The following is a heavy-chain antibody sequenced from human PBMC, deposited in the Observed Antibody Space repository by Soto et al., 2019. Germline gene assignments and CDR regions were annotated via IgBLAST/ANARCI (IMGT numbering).Heavy chain of an antibody. Sequence: SVKVSCKAPGGTFSSYAISWVRQAPGQGLEWMGGIIPIFGTANYAQKFQGRVTITADESTSTAYMELSSLRSEDTAVYYCARADSPIAARLHSYYYGMDVWGQGTTVTVSS. D-gene: IGHD6-6*01. CDR2: IIPIFGTA. V-gene: IGHV1-69*13. CDR1: GGTFSSYA. CDR3: ARADSPIAARLHSYYYGMDV. J-gene: IGHJ6*02.